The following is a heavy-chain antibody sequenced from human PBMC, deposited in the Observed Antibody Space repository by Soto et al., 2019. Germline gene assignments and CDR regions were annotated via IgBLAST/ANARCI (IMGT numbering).Heavy chain of an antibody. D-gene: IGHD2-15*01. CDR1: GGSISSYY. V-gene: IGHV4-59*01. Sequence: SETLSLTCTVSGGSISSYYWSWIRQPPGKGLEWIGYIYYSGSTNYNPSLKSRVTISVDTSKNQLSLKLSSVTAADTAVYYCARGGGGEPEYFQHWGQGTLVTVSS. J-gene: IGHJ1*01. CDR3: ARGGGGEPEYFQH. CDR2: IYYSGST.